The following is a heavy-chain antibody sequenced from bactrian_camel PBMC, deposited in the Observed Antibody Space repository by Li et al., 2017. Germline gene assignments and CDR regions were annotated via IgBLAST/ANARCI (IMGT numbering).Heavy chain of an antibody. Sequence: QVQLVESGGGLVQPGGSLRLSCAASGFTFSSYYMHWVRQAPGKGLEWVSSICTRDGRTHVEDSVRGLFTISRDNTKNMVYLQMNSLKSEDTALYYCGKEGAIEGRTAGGIGVWGQGTQVTVS. CDR1: GFTFSSYY. J-gene: IGHJ6*01. V-gene: IGHV3S1*01. CDR2: ICTRDGRT. CDR3: GKEGAIEGRTAGGIGV.